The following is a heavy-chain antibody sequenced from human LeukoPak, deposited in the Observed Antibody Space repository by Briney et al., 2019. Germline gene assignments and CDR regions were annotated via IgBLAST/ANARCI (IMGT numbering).Heavy chain of an antibody. CDR3: AGSWSPYDAFDI. D-gene: IGHD6-13*01. CDR2: ISSSGSTI. J-gene: IGHJ3*02. V-gene: IGHV3-48*03. CDR1: GFTFSSYE. Sequence: GGSLRPSCAASGFTFSSYEMNWVRQAPGKGLEWVSYISSSGSTIYYADSVKGRFTISRDNSKNTLYLQMNSLRAEDTAVYYCAGSWSPYDAFDIWGQGTMVSVSS.